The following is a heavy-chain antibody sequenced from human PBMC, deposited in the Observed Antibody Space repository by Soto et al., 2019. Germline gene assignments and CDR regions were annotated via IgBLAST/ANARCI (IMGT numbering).Heavy chain of an antibody. J-gene: IGHJ4*02. D-gene: IGHD6-13*01. Sequence: SETLSLTCAVYGGSFSGYYWSWIRQPPGKGLEWIGEINHSGSTNYNPSLKSRVTISVDTSKNQFSLKLSSVTAADTAVYYCARGHVSSWYGRDGYNYVDYWGQGTLVTVSS. CDR1: GGSFSGYY. CDR3: ARGHVSSWYGRDGYNYVDY. CDR2: INHSGST. V-gene: IGHV4-34*01.